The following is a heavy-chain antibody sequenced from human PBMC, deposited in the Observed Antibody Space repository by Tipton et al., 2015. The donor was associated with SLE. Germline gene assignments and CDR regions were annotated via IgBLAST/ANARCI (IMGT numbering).Heavy chain of an antibody. CDR1: GVFFSTSSDD. D-gene: IGHD3-10*01. CDR3: AKLMRGPSVYYYYMDV. CDR2: IFCSGST. J-gene: IGHJ6*03. V-gene: IGHV4-39*01. Sequence: TLSLTCTVSGVFFSTSSDDWGWSRQPPGKGLEWIGDIFCSGSTYYNPTLESRVTMSVDTSKNQFSLKLRSVAAADTSVYYCAKLMRGPSVYYYYMDVWGKGTTVTVSS.